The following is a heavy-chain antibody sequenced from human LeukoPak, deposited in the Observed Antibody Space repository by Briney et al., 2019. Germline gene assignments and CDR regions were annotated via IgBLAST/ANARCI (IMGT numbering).Heavy chain of an antibody. J-gene: IGHJ5*02. D-gene: IGHD1-14*01. V-gene: IGHV1-2*02. CDR1: GYTFTGYY. Sequence: ASVKVSCKASGYTFTGYYMHWVRQAPGQGLEWMGWINPNSGGTNYAQKFQGRVTMTRDTSISTAYMELSRLRSDDTAVYYCATVNRDRVCRQYGFDPWGQGTLVSVSS. CDR3: ATVNRDRVCRQYGFDP. CDR2: INPNSGGT.